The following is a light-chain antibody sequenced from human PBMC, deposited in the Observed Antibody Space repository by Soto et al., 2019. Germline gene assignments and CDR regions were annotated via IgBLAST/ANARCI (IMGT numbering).Light chain of an antibody. CDR3: QQRSNWLT. V-gene: IGKV3-11*01. Sequence: EIVMTQSPATLSVSPGERATLSCRASQSITTYLAWYQQKSGQAPRLLIYDASNRATGIPARFSGSGSGTDFTLTISSLEPEDFAVYYCQQRSNWLTFGGGNKV. CDR1: QSITTY. J-gene: IGKJ4*01. CDR2: DAS.